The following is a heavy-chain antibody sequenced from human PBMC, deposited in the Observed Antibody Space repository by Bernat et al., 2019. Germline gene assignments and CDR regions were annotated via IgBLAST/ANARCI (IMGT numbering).Heavy chain of an antibody. CDR1: GGSISSSSYY. V-gene: IGHV4-39*01. J-gene: IGHJ6*02. CDR3: ARVTASITYFDWLLNSAGMDV. D-gene: IGHD3-9*01. CDR2: IYYSGST. Sequence: QLQLQESGPGLVKPSETLSLTCTVSGGSISSSSYYWGWIRQPPGKGLEWIGSIYYSGSTYYNPSLKSRVTISVDTSKNQFSLKLSSVTAAGTAVYYCARVTASITYFDWLLNSAGMDVWGQGTTVTVSS.